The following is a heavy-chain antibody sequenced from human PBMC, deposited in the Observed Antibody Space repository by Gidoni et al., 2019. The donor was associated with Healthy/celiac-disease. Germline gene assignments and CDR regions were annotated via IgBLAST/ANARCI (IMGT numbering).Heavy chain of an antibody. Sequence: QVQLVESGGGLVKPGGSLRLSCAASGFTFSAYYMSWIRQAPGKGLGWFSYISSIGSTIYYADSVKGRFTISKDNAKNSLYLQMNSLRAEDTAVYYCARRYSGSYYDYWGQGTLVTVSS. CDR1: GFTFSAYY. V-gene: IGHV3-11*01. CDR2: ISSIGSTI. CDR3: ARRYSGSYYDY. D-gene: IGHD1-26*01. J-gene: IGHJ4*02.